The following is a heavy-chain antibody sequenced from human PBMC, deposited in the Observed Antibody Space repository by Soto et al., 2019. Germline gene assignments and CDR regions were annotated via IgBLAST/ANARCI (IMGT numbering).Heavy chain of an antibody. D-gene: IGHD5-12*01. J-gene: IGHJ4*02. Sequence: ASVKVSCKASGYTFTGYGISWVRQAPGQGLEWMGWISAYNGNTNYAQKLQGRVTMTTDTSTSTAYMELRSLRSDDTAVYYCARDDRQNSGYDLVDYWGQGTLVTVSS. CDR3: ARDDRQNSGYDLVDY. V-gene: IGHV1-18*01. CDR1: GYTFTGYG. CDR2: ISAYNGNT.